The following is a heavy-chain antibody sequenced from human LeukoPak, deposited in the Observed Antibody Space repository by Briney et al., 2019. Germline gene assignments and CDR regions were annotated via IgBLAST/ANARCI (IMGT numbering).Heavy chain of an antibody. CDR1: GYTFTSSG. CDR2: ISVYNGNT. D-gene: IGHD3-22*01. CDR3: ARYSYYYDSSGYYQYYFDY. Sequence: ASVKVSCKASGYTFTSSGISWVPQAPGQGVKWMGWISVYNGNTNYAQKFQGRVTMTTDTSTSTSYMELRSLRYDDTAVYYCARYSYYYDSSGYYQYYFDYWGQGTLVTVSS. J-gene: IGHJ4*02. V-gene: IGHV1-18*01.